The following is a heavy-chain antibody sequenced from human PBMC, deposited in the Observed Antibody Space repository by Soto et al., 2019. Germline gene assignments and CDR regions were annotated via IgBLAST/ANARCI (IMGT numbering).Heavy chain of an antibody. CDR2: ITSTSSSL. V-gene: IGHV3-48*02. D-gene: IGHD3-22*01. CDR1: GFTFSSYS. J-gene: IGHJ5*02. Sequence: GGSLRLSCAASGFTFSSYSMTWVRQAPGKGLEWVSYITSTSSSLYYADSVEGRFTISRDNAKNSLYLQMSSLRDEDTAVYYCARVYYYDSSALFDPWGQGTLVTVS. CDR3: ARVYYYDSSALFDP.